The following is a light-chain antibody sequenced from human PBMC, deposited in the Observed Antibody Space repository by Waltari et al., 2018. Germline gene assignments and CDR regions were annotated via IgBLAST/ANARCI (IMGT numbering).Light chain of an antibody. CDR3: QQYNSYPFT. Sequence: DIQMTQSPSTLSASVGDRVTITCRASQSISSWLAWYKQKPGKAPKLLNYKASSLESGVPSRFRGSGSGTEFTLTISSLQPDDFATYYCQQYNSYPFTFGPGTKVDIK. J-gene: IGKJ3*01. CDR1: QSISSW. V-gene: IGKV1-5*03. CDR2: KAS.